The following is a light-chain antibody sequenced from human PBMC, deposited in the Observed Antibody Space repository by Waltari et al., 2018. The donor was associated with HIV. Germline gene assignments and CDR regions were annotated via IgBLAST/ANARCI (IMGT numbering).Light chain of an antibody. CDR1: SSNIGAGYD. V-gene: IGLV1-40*01. Sequence: QSVLTQPPSVSGAPGQRVTISCTGSSSNIGAGYDVHWYQQLPGTAPKLLSYGDNHRPSGVPDRVAGSKSGTSASLAITGLQAEDEADYYCQSYDSSLSGQGVFGGGTKLTVL. CDR3: QSYDSSLSGQGV. CDR2: GDN. J-gene: IGLJ3*02.